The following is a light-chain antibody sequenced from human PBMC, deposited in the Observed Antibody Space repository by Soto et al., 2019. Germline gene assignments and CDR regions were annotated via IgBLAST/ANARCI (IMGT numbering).Light chain of an antibody. J-gene: IGKJ2*01. CDR3: QQYHNWPPQYT. Sequence: EIVMTQCPASLSVSPGDGATLSCRASQSVASNVAWYQQKPGQGPRLLIHGASTRAVGVPARFSGSGSGTDFSLTIHSLQSEDFAVYYCQQYHNWPPQYTFGQGTKLQIK. CDR2: GAS. CDR1: QSVASN. V-gene: IGKV3-15*01.